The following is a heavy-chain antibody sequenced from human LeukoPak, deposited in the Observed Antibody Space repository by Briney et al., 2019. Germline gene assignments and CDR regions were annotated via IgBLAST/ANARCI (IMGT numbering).Heavy chain of an antibody. D-gene: IGHD3-3*01. CDR3: AKKIFGVASNYFDY. V-gene: IGHV3-23*01. CDR1: GFTFSSYA. Sequence: GGSLRLSCAASGFTFSSYAMSWVRQAPGKGLEWASAISGSGGSTYYADSVKGRFTISRDNSKNTLYLQMNSLRAEDMAVYYCAKKIFGVASNYFDYWGQGTLVTVSS. CDR2: ISGSGGST. J-gene: IGHJ4*02.